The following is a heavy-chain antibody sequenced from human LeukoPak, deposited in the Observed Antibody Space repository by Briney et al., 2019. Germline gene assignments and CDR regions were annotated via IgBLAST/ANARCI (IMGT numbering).Heavy chain of an antibody. V-gene: IGHV3-53*01. D-gene: IGHD7-27*01. CDR2: IYSGGST. CDR3: ARGLGWRVPFDY. CDR1: GFTFSSYS. J-gene: IGHJ4*02. Sequence: PGGSLRLSCAASGFTFSSYSMNWVRQAPGKGLEWVSVIYSGGSTYYADSVKGRFTISRDNSKNTLYLQMNSLRAEDTAVYYCARGLGWRVPFDYWGQGTLVTVSS.